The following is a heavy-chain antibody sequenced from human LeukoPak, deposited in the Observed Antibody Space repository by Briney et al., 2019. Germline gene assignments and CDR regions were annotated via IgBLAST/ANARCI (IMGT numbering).Heavy chain of an antibody. D-gene: IGHD2-2*01. CDR2: ISSHAAYI. V-gene: IGHV3-21*01. Sequence: GGSLRLSCAASGFLFGGHAMVWVRQAPGKGLECVSSISSHAAYINYADSVKGRFTISRDNDKNSLFSDMESLRVDDTAVYFCARAAIRVDFFDSWGQGTLVTVSS. J-gene: IGHJ4*02. CDR1: GFLFGGHA. CDR3: ARAAIRVDFFDS.